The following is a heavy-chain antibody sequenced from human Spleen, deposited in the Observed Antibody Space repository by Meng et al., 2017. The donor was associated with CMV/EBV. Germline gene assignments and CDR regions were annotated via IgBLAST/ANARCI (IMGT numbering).Heavy chain of an antibody. D-gene: IGHD2-15*01. CDR2: IFPVDSDT. CDR1: GYTFNTYW. CDR3: ARRISGGSRAFDI. Sequence: GESLKISCKGSGYTFNTYWIGWVRQMPGKGPEWMGLIFPVDSDTRYSPSFQGQVTMSADKSINTAYLQWGSLKASDTAIYYCARRISGGSRAFDIWGQGTMVTVSS. V-gene: IGHV5-51*01. J-gene: IGHJ3*02.